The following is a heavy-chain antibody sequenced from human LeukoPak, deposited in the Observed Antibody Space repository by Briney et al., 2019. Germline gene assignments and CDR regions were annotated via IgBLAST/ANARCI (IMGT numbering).Heavy chain of an antibody. Sequence: SETLSLTCAVYGGSFSGYYWSWICQPPGKGLEWIGEINHSGSTNYNPSLKSRVTISVDTSKNQFSLKLSSVTAADTAVYYCARLFPLSRLRYFDWLFRPIDIWGQGTMVTVSS. D-gene: IGHD3-9*01. J-gene: IGHJ3*02. CDR2: INHSGST. CDR1: GGSFSGYY. V-gene: IGHV4-34*01. CDR3: ARLFPLSRLRYFDWLFRPIDI.